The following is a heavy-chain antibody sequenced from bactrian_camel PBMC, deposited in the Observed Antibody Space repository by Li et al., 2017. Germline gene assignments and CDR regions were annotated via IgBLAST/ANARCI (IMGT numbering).Heavy chain of an antibody. D-gene: IGHD1*01. CDR3: VGDVVYYNY. CDR1: GFTFSSTW. Sequence: HVQLVESGGGSVQAGGSLRLSCAASGFTFSSTWMYWVRQAPGKGLEWVSGVSTGGGTTYYADSVKGRFTISRDNAKNTVYLQMNSLKPEDTAVYYCVGDVVYYNYWGQGTQVTVS. V-gene: IGHV3S1*01. J-gene: IGHJ4*01. CDR2: VSTGGGTT.